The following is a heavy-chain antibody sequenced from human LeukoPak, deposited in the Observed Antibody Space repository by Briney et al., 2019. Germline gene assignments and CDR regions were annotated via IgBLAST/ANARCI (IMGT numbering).Heavy chain of an antibody. CDR3: ARESGYGYPGFDY. CDR1: GFTFSSYA. V-gene: IGHV3-30-3*01. J-gene: IGHJ4*02. CDR2: ISYDGSNK. D-gene: IGHD5-12*01. Sequence: GGSLRLSCAASGFTFSSYAMHWVRQAPGKGLEWVAVISYDGSNKYYADSVKGRFTISRDNSKSTLYLQMNSLRAEDTAVYYCARESGYGYPGFDYWGQGTLVTVSS.